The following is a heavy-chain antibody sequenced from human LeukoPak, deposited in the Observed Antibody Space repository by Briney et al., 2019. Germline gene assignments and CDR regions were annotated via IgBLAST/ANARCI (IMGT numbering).Heavy chain of an antibody. J-gene: IGHJ4*02. Sequence: PSETLSLTCTVSGGSISSSSYYWGWIRQPPGKGLEWIGSIYYSGSTYYNPSLKSRVTISVDTSKNQFSLKLSSVTAADTAVYYCARSDSGYDPGLFDYWAREPWSPSPQ. D-gene: IGHD5-12*01. CDR2: IYYSGST. CDR1: GGSISSSSYY. CDR3: ARSDSGYDPGLFDY. V-gene: IGHV4-39*07.